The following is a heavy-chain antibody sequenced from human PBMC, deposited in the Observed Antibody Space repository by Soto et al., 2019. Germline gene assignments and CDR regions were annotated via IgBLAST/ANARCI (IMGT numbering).Heavy chain of an antibody. CDR1: YDSIKSDNW. V-gene: IGHV4-4*02. CDR3: AGRNLNY. Sequence: QVQLEESGPGLVKPSGTLSLTCTASYDSIKSDNWWCWVRQPPGKGLEWIGEIYHSGSTNCNPSLKSRVTISVDKSKNQFSLKLTSATAADTAIYYCAGRNLNYWGQGTLVTVSS. J-gene: IGHJ4*02. CDR2: IYHSGST.